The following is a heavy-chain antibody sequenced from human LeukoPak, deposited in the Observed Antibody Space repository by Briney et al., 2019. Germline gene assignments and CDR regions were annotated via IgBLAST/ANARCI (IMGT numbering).Heavy chain of an antibody. Sequence: GGSLRLSCAASGFTVSSNYMSWVRQAPGKGLEWVSVIYSDGNTYYADSVKDRFTISRDNSKNTVYLQMNSLRAEDTAVYYCGRGPTIPAGAGWGQGTLVTVSS. J-gene: IGHJ4*02. CDR3: GRGPTIPAGAG. V-gene: IGHV3-53*01. CDR1: GFTVSSNY. CDR2: IYSDGNT. D-gene: IGHD6-13*01.